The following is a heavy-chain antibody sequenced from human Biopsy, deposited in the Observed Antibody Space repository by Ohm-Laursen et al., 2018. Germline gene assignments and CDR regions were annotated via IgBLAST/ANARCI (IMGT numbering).Heavy chain of an antibody. J-gene: IGHJ6*02. V-gene: IGHV1-69*10. CDR3: TRDSGQWRVGDFYYYGMDV. CDR1: GGTFSSYD. D-gene: IGHD6-19*01. Sequence: ASVKVSCKASGGTFSSYDISWLRQAPGQGLEWMGGIIPMFGITEFAQKFQGRVTINVDKSTSTVYMELSSLRADDTAVYYCTRDSGQWRVGDFYYYGMDVWGQGTTVTVSS. CDR2: IIPMFGIT.